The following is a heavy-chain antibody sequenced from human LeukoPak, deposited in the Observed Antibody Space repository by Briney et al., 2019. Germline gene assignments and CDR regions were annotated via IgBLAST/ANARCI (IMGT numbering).Heavy chain of an antibody. D-gene: IGHD3-9*01. V-gene: IGHV3-48*01. Sequence: GGSLRLSCAASGFTFSSYSMNWVRQAPGKGLEWVSYIGGRGSNICYADSVKGRFTISRDNAKNSLYLQMNSLRAEDTAVYYCARVSYDILTGYSYIDYWGQGTLVTVSS. J-gene: IGHJ4*02. CDR1: GFTFSSYS. CDR3: ARVSYDILTGYSYIDY. CDR2: IGGRGSNI.